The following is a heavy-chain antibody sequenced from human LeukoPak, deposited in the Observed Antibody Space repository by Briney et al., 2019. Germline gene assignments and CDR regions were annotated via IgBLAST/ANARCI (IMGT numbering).Heavy chain of an antibody. V-gene: IGHV1-2*02. CDR1: GYTFTGYY. CDR2: INPNSGGT. CDR3: ATAFWDWGGEIAGAGLLQEY. D-gene: IGHD6-19*01. Sequence: GSVKVSCKASGYTFTGYYMHWVRQAPGQGLEWMGWINPNSGGTNYAQKFQGRVTMTRDTSISTAYMELSRLRSDDTAVYYCATAFWDWGGEIAGAGLLQEYWGQGTLVTVSS. J-gene: IGHJ4*02.